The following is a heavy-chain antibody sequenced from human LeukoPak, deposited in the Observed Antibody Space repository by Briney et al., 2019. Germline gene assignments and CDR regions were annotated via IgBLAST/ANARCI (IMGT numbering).Heavy chain of an antibody. CDR2: ISGYNGNT. CDR1: GYTFTTYG. D-gene: IGHD5-12*01. J-gene: IGHJ6*03. V-gene: IGHV1-18*01. Sequence: VASVKVSCKASGYTFTTYGISWVRQAPGQALDWMGWISGYNGNTNYAQNFQGRVTMTTDTSTNTAYMDLRRLRSDDTAVYYCARSGAYGYYYYYYYMDVWGKGTTVTVSS. CDR3: ARSGAYGYYYYYYYMDV.